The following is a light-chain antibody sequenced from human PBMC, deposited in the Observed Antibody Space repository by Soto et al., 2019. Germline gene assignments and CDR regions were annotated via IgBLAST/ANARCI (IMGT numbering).Light chain of an antibody. CDR3: QQSYSTPWT. Sequence: VLTQSPDTLSLSPGERATLSCRASQSVSSSLAWYQQKPGQAPRLLIYGASTRATGIPARFSGSGSGTDFTLTISSLQPEDFATYYCQQSYSTPWTFGQGTKVDI. V-gene: IGKV3-11*01. CDR1: QSVSSS. CDR2: GAS. J-gene: IGKJ1*01.